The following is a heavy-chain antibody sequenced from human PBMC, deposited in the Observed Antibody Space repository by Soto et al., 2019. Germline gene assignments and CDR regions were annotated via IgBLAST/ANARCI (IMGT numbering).Heavy chain of an antibody. Sequence: SGTLSLTCTVSGGSISSGGYYWSWIRQHPGKGLEWIGYIYYSGSTYYNPSLKSRVTISVDTPKNQFSLKLSSVTAADTAVYYCARTSYDSSGTAADPWGQGTLVTVSS. CDR2: IYYSGST. CDR1: GGSISSGGYY. D-gene: IGHD3-22*01. CDR3: ARTSYDSSGTAADP. J-gene: IGHJ5*02. V-gene: IGHV4-31*03.